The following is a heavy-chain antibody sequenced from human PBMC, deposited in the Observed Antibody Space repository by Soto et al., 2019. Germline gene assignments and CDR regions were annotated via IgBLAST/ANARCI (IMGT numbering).Heavy chain of an antibody. CDR2: ISSSGNTI. V-gene: IGHV3-48*03. Sequence: WGSLRLSCAASGFNFNSYEIKWLRQAPGKGLEWISYISSSGNTIYYADSVKGRFTISRDNAKNSLFLQMNSLRAEDTAVYYCARGVYDSNGNSYPCGQGTMVTXS. J-gene: IGHJ5*02. CDR3: ARGVYDSNGNSYP. CDR1: GFNFNSYE. D-gene: IGHD3-22*01.